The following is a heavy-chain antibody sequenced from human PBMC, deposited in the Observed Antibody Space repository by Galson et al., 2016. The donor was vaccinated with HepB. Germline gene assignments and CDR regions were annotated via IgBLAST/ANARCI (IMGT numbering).Heavy chain of an antibody. D-gene: IGHD3-9*01. J-gene: IGHJ6*02. CDR2: ISGYKGNK. Sequence: SVKVSCKASGYTFASYGISWVRQAPGHGLEWMGWISGYKGNKNYAQKLQGRVTMTTDISTSTAYMELRSLRSDDAAVYYCARDDDKNLTGPPIYYYGLDVWGQGTTVIVAS. CDR1: GYTFASYG. CDR3: ARDDDKNLTGPPIYYYGLDV. V-gene: IGHV1-18*01.